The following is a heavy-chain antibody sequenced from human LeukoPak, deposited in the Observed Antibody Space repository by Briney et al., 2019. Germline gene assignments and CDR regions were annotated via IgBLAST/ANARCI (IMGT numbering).Heavy chain of an antibody. V-gene: IGHV3-64*01. D-gene: IGHD3-10*01. CDR3: ARVQSTVRGIQGPFDL. CDR2: IKNYGGGT. CDR1: GFTFSSYA. Sequence: GGSLRLSCAASGFTFSSYAMHWFRHAPGKGLEYVSAIKNYGGGTYYASSVQGRFTVSRDNSRSTLYPQMDSLRPDDMAIYYCARVQSTVRGIQGPFDLWGQGTLVTVS. J-gene: IGHJ4*02.